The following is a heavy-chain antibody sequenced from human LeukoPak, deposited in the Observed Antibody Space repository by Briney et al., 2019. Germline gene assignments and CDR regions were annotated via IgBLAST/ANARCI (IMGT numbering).Heavy chain of an antibody. Sequence: SVKVSCKASGFTFTSSAVQWVRQARGQRLEWIGWIVVGSGNTNYAQKFQERVTITRDMSTSTAYMELSSLRSEDTAVYYCAADRRGYSYGYDYWGQGTLVTVSS. CDR2: IVVGSGNT. CDR1: GFTFTSSA. CDR3: AADRRGYSYGYDY. V-gene: IGHV1-58*01. J-gene: IGHJ4*02. D-gene: IGHD5-18*01.